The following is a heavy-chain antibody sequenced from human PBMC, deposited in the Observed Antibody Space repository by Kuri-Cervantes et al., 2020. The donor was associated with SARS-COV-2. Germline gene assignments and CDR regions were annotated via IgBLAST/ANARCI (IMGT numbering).Heavy chain of an antibody. CDR2: ISSSVSYI. J-gene: IGHJ4*02. CDR3: ARGTLSTGTTPFDY. D-gene: IGHD1-7*01. CDR1: GFTFSSYS. V-gene: IGHV3-21*01. Sequence: GGSLRLSCAASGFTFSSYSMNWVRQAPGKGLEWVSSISSSVSYIYYADSVKGRFTISRDNAKNSLYLQMNSLRAEDTAVYYCARGTLSTGTTPFDYWGQGTLVTVSS.